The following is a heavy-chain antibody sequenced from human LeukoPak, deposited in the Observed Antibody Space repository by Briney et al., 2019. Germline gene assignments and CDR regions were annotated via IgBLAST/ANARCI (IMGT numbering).Heavy chain of an antibody. J-gene: IGHJ3*01. V-gene: IGHV4-34*01. Sequence: PSETLSLTCADYGGSFSGYYWSWIRQPPGKGLEWIGEITYSGSTNYNPSLKSRVTISVVTSKNQFSLKLTSVTAADTAVYYCARSHDYSTSLAFDVWGQGTMVTVSS. D-gene: IGHD4-11*01. CDR3: ARSHDYSTSLAFDV. CDR2: ITYSGST. CDR1: GGSFSGYY.